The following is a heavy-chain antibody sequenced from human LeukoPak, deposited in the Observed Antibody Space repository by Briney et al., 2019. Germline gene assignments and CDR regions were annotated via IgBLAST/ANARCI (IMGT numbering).Heavy chain of an antibody. V-gene: IGHV4-31*03. CDR3: ARIRGTMAQEYYFDY. J-gene: IGHJ4*02. Sequence: PSETLSLTCTVSGGSISSGGYYWSWIRQHPGKGLEWIGYIYYSGSTYYNPSLKSRVTMSVDTSKNQFSLKLSSVTAADTAVYYCARIRGTMAQEYYFDYWGQGTLVTVSS. CDR1: GGSISSGGYY. D-gene: IGHD1/OR15-1a*01. CDR2: IYYSGST.